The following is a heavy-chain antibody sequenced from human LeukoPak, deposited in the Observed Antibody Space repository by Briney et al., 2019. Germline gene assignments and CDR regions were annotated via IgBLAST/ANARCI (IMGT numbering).Heavy chain of an antibody. Sequence: GGSLRLSCAASGFTFSSYDMHWVRQATGKGLEWVSAIGTAGDTYYPGSVKGRFTISRDNSKNTLYLQMNSLRAEDTAVYYCARDDTLVRGVIYDYNGMDAWGQGTTVTVSS. D-gene: IGHD3-10*01. CDR1: GFTFSSYD. CDR3: ARDDTLVRGVIYDYNGMDA. CDR2: IGTAGDT. J-gene: IGHJ6*02. V-gene: IGHV3-13*01.